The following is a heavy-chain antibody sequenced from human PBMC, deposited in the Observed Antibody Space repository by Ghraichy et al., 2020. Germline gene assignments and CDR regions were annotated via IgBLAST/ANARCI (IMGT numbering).Heavy chain of an antibody. Sequence: GGSLRLSCTASGFTFSTHWMHWVRQAPGKGLVWVSHINGDGSTTTYADSVQGRFTVSRDNAKNTVYLQLNSLSAEDTAVYFCASGCSIYCSGVDCYWGDHSGKGTLVTVS. CDR2: INGDGSTT. J-gene: IGHJ4*02. CDR3: ASGCSIYCSGVDCYWGDH. V-gene: IGHV3-74*01. CDR1: GFTFSTHW. D-gene: IGHD2-15*01.